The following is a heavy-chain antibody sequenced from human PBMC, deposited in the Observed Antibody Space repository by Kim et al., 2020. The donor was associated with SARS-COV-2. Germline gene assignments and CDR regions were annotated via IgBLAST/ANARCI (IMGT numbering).Heavy chain of an antibody. CDR2: ISSSSSTI. CDR1: GFTFSSYS. CDR3: ARDHDSREDYGMDV. D-gene: IGHD6-13*01. J-gene: IGHJ6*02. V-gene: IGHV3-48*04. Sequence: GGSLRLSCAASGFTFSSYSMNWVRQAPGKGLEWVSYISSSSSTIYYADSVKGRFTISRDNAKNSLYLQMNSLRAEDTAVYYCARDHDSREDYGMDVWGQGTTVTVSS.